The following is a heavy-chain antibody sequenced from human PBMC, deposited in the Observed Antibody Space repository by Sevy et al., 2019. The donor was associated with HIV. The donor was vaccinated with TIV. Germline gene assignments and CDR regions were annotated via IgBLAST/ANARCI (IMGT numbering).Heavy chain of an antibody. D-gene: IGHD1-20*01. J-gene: IGHJ4*02. CDR3: AREFNWNQGY. CDR1: GFTFRSYA. V-gene: IGHV3-30-3*01. CDR2: ISNDGSNM. Sequence: GSLRLSCAASGFTFRSYAMHWVRQAPGKGLEWVAVISNDGSNMYYADSVKGRFTISRDNSKNTLYLQMNSLRAEDTAVYYCAREFNWNQGYWGQGTLVTVSS.